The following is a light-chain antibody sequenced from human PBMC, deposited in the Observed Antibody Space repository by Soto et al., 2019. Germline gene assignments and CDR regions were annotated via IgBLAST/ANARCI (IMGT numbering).Light chain of an antibody. CDR1: SSNIGAGHD. J-gene: IGLJ1*01. CDR3: SSYAGSSTYV. V-gene: IGLV1-40*01. Sequence: QSALTQPPSVSGAPGQRVTISCTGSSSNIGAGHDVHWYQHLPGTAPKLLIYGNSNRPSGVPDRFSGSKSGTSASLAITGLQAEDEADYYCSSYAGSSTYVFGTGTKLTVL. CDR2: GNS.